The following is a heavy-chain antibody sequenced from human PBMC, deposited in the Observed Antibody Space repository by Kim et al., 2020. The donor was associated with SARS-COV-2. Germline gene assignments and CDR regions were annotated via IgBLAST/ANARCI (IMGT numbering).Heavy chain of an antibody. D-gene: IGHD1-26*01. CDR2: ITHSGTT. CDR1: GGSFSGYY. J-gene: IGHJ4*02. V-gene: IGHV4-34*01. Sequence: SETLSLTCAVYGGSFSGYYWRWIRQPPGKGLEWIGEITHSGTTNYNPSLKSRVTISVDISKNKLYLKLSSVTAADTAVYYCARGSIVGAASRTYYFDYWGQGTLVTVSS. CDR3: ARGSIVGAASRTYYFDY.